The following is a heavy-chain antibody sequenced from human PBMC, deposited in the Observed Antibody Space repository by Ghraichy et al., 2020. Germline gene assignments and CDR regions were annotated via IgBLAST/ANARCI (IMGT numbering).Heavy chain of an antibody. J-gene: IGHJ6*02. CDR2: IGTAGDT. V-gene: IGHV3-13*01. Sequence: GSLRLSCAASGFTFSSSDMHWVRQATGKGLEWVSAIGTAGDTYYPGSVKGRFTISRENAKNSLYLQMNSLRVGDTAVYYCTRGKFMVRRGIVFYYGMGVWGQGTTVTVSS. D-gene: IGHD3-10*01. CDR3: TRGKFMVRRGIVFYYGMGV. CDR1: GFTFSSSD.